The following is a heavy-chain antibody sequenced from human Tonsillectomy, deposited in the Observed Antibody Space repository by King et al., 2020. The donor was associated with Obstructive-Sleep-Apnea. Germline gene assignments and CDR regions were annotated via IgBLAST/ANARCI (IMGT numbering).Heavy chain of an antibody. V-gene: IGHV4-59*01. Sequence: VQLQESGPGLVKPSETLSLPCTVSGDSIRSYYWSWIRQPPGKGLEWIGYIYYSGSLNYNPSLKSRVSISIDTSKNTLSLNLTSVTAADTALYYCARGARPAGYSSGRTYWYFDVWGRGTLVSVSS. CDR3: ARGARPAGYSSGRTYWYFDV. D-gene: IGHD6-19*01. CDR2: IYYSGSL. CDR1: GDSIRSYY. J-gene: IGHJ2*01.